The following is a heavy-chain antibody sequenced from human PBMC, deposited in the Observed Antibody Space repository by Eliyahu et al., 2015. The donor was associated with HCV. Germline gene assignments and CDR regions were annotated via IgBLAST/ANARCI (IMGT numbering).Heavy chain of an antibody. J-gene: IGHJ5*02. CDR1: GGSISSGSYY. D-gene: IGHD1-26*01. CDR2: IYTSGST. V-gene: IGHV4-61*02. Sequence: QVQLQESGPGLVKPSQTLSLTCXVSGGSISSGSYYWSWIRQPAGKGLEWIGRIYTSGSTHYNPSLKSRVTISVDTSKNQFSLKLSSVTAADTAVYYCARDWWELPYNWFDPWGQGTLVTVSS. CDR3: ARDWWELPYNWFDP.